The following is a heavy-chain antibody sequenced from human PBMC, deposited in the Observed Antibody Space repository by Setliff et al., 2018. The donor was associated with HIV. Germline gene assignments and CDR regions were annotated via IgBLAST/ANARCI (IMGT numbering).Heavy chain of an antibody. J-gene: IGHJ4*02. V-gene: IGHV3-30*02. CDR3: VRDYMWAFDY. CDR1: GFTFSNYG. Sequence: GGSLRLSCAASGFTFSNYGMHWVRQAPGKGQEWVIFIRYDGSDNYYIDSVKGRFTISRDNSKNTLYLQMNNLRAEDTAVYYCVRDYMWAFDYWGQGTLVTVSS. CDR2: IRYDGSDN. D-gene: IGHD1-26*01.